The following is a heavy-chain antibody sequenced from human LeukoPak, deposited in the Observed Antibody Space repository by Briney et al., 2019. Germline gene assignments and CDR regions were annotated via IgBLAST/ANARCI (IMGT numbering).Heavy chain of an antibody. V-gene: IGHV1-69*06. CDR2: IIPIIGTA. Sequence: SVKVSCKASGGTFSGYAISWVRQAPGQGLEWMGGIIPIIGTANYAQKFQGRVTITADKSTSTPYMEMSSLRAEDTAVYYCARASGCSGSSCYVSFDYWGQGKLVTVSS. J-gene: IGHJ4*02. CDR3: ARASGCSGSSCYVSFDY. CDR1: GGTFSGYA. D-gene: IGHD2-15*01.